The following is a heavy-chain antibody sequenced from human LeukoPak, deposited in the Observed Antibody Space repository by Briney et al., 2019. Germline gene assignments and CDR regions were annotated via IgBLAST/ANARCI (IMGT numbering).Heavy chain of an antibody. CDR2: ISWNSGSI. Sequence: GGSLRLSCAAYGFTFDDYAMHWVRQAPGKGLEWVSGISWNSGSIDYADSVKGRFTISRDNAKNSLYLQMNSLRAEDTALYYCAKGRGYYDSQWTWGQGTLVTVSS. CDR1: GFTFDDYA. J-gene: IGHJ5*02. V-gene: IGHV3-9*01. CDR3: AKGRGYYDSQWT. D-gene: IGHD3-22*01.